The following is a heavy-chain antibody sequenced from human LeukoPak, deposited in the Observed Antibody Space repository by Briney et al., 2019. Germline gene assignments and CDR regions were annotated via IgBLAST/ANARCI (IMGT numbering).Heavy chain of an antibody. D-gene: IGHD1-14*01. Sequence: SETLSLTCTVSGDSISSANYFWSWIRQPPGKGLEWIGYIHYSGTTYYNPSLKSRSTISVDTSKNQFSLKLSSVTAADTAVYYCARVGHRAPRWFDPWGQGTLVTVSS. V-gene: IGHV4-30-4*02. CDR2: IHYSGTT. CDR3: ARVGHRAPRWFDP. J-gene: IGHJ5*02. CDR1: GDSISSANYF.